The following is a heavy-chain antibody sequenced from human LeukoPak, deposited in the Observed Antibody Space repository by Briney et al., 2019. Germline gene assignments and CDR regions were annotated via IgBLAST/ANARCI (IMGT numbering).Heavy chain of an antibody. Sequence: GGSLRLSCVASGLPIADFALHWVRQAPGKGLEWVSLISGDGVSTFYADSVKGRFSTSRDNSKNSLYLKMNSLRTEGAAMYYCAKESGNFDYWGQGTLVAVSS. CDR2: ISGDGVST. V-gene: IGHV3-43*02. J-gene: IGHJ4*02. CDR3: AKESGNFDY. CDR1: GLPIADFA.